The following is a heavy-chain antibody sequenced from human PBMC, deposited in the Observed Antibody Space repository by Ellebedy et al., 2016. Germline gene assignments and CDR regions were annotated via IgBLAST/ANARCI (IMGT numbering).Heavy chain of an antibody. V-gene: IGHV3-21*01. CDR2: IRSSSSSL. D-gene: IGHD2/OR15-2a*01. CDR1: GFTFSTYT. Sequence: GESLKISCGASGFTFSTYTMNWVRQAPGKGLEWVSSIRSSSSSLFYSDSVKGRFTISRDDAKNSLFLQMNSLRVEDTAIYYCASAFNVYDFDIWGQGTVVTVSS. CDR3: ASAFNVYDFDI. J-gene: IGHJ3*02.